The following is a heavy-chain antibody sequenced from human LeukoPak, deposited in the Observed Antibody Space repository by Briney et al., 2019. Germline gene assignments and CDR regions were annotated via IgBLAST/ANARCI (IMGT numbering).Heavy chain of an antibody. Sequence: GGSLRLSCAASGFTLHTYNMNWVRQAPGGGLEWVSSITSSSSYIYYADSVKGRFTISRDNDKNSLYLQMNSLRAEDTAVYYCARYGADYGDYYYYYMDVWGKGTTVTVSS. CDR1: GFTLHTYN. V-gene: IGHV3-21*01. CDR2: ITSSSSYI. D-gene: IGHD4-17*01. J-gene: IGHJ6*03. CDR3: ARYGADYGDYYYYYMDV.